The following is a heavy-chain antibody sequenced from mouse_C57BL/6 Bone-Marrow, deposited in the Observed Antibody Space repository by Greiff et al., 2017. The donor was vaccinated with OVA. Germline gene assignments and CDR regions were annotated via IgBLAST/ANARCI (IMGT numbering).Heavy chain of an antibody. V-gene: IGHV1-81*01. CDR3: ARTGLVTTVVAPDY. Sequence: QVQLQQPGAELARPGASVKLSCKASGYTFTSYGISWVKQRTGQGLEWIGEIYPRSGNTYYNEKFKGKATLTADKSSSTAYMELRSLTSEDSAVYFCARTGLVTTVVAPDYWGQGTTLTVSS. CDR2: IYPRSGNT. D-gene: IGHD1-1*01. J-gene: IGHJ2*01. CDR1: GYTFTSYG.